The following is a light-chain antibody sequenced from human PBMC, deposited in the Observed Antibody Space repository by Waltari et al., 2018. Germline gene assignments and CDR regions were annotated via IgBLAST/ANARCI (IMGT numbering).Light chain of an antibody. Sequence: EIVLTQSPRTLSLSQGEGATLPCRTSQTIRTTYLAWYQQKPGQAPTLLIYGAFSRATGIPARFTGSGSGTDFSLTISSLEPEDFATYYCQQYDISPLTFGGGTKVEIK. CDR2: GAF. CDR3: QQYDISPLT. V-gene: IGKV3-20*01. J-gene: IGKJ4*01. CDR1: QTIRTTY.